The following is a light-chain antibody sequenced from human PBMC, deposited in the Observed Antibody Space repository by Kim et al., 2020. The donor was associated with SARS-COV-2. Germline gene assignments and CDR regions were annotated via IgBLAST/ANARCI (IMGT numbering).Light chain of an antibody. Sequence: SSELTQDPAVSVALGQTVRITCQGDSLRSYYATWYQQKPGQAPILVIYGKNNRPSGIPDRFSGSSSGNTASLTITGTQAGDEADYYCSSRDSNDNVIFGGGTKGTVL. CDR3: SSRDSNDNVI. CDR1: SLRSYY. J-gene: IGLJ2*01. CDR2: GKN. V-gene: IGLV3-19*01.